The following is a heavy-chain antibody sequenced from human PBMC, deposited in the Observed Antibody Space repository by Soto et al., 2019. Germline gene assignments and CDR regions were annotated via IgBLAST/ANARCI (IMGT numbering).Heavy chain of an antibody. D-gene: IGHD3-9*01. CDR3: AKDSYYDVLTGYSRNAFDI. Sequence: ASVKVSCKASGYTFTGYYMHWVRQAPGQGLEWMGWISPNNGVTNFAQRFQGRVTMTRDTSISTAYMELSSLRSDDTAVYFCAKDSYYDVLTGYSRNAFDIWGQGTMVTVS. CDR1: GYTFTGYY. J-gene: IGHJ3*02. V-gene: IGHV1-2*02. CDR2: ISPNNGVT.